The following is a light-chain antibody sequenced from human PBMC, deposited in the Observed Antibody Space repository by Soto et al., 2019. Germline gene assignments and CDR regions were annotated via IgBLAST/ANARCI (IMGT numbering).Light chain of an antibody. CDR3: SSSGV. CDR2: DVS. Sequence: QPVLTQPASVSGSPGQSITISCTGTSSDVGGYNYVSWYQQHPGKAPKLMIYDVSNRPSGVSNRFSGSKSGNTASLTISGLQAEDEADYYCSSSGVFGTGTKLTVL. CDR1: SSDVGGYNY. J-gene: IGLJ1*01. V-gene: IGLV2-14*01.